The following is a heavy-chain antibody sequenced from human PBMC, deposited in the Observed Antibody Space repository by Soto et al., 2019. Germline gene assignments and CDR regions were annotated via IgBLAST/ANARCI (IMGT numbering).Heavy chain of an antibody. J-gene: IGHJ4*02. V-gene: IGHV1-18*01. CDR3: ARGSSPVDFDY. D-gene: IGHD6-13*01. Sequence: QVQLVQSGAEVKKPGASVQVSCKASGYTFTNYGINWVRQAPGQGLEWMGWINTYNGNTNFAQRLQDRVTMTTEASTSTAYMELRSLRSDDTAVYYCARGSSPVDFDYWGQGTLVTVSS. CDR2: INTYNGNT. CDR1: GYTFTNYG.